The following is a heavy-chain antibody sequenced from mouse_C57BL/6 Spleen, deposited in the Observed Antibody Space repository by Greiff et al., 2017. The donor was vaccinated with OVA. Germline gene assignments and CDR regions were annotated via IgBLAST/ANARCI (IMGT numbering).Heavy chain of an antibody. J-gene: IGHJ2*01. V-gene: IGHV1-76*01. CDR3: ARRGGTGTLNY. CDR1: GYTFTDYY. CDR2: IYPGSGNT. Sequence: VKLVESGAELVRPGASVKLSCKASGYTFTDYYINWVKQRPGQGLEWIARIYPGSGNTYYNEKFKGKATLTAEKSSSTAYMQLSSLTSEDSAVYFCARRGGTGTLNYWGQGTTLTVSS. D-gene: IGHD4-1*01.